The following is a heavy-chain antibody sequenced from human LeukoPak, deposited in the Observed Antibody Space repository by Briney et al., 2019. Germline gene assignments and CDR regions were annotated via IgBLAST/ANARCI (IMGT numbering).Heavy chain of an antibody. CDR1: GGSISSSSYY. D-gene: IGHD2-2*01. V-gene: IGHV4-39*07. J-gene: IGHJ4*02. CDR2: IYYSGST. Sequence: PSETLSLTCTVSGGSISSSSYYWGWIRQPPGKGLEWIGSIYYSGSTYYNPSLKSRVTISVDMSKNQFSLKLSSVTAADTAVYYCASLYCSSTSCYDSNHDYWGQGTLVTVSS. CDR3: ASLYCSSTSCYDSNHDY.